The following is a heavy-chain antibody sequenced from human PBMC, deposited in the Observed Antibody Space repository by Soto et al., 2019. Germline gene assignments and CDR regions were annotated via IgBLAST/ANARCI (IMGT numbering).Heavy chain of an antibody. Sequence: QVQLQESGPGLVKPSQTLSLTCTVSGGSFSYGGYSWTWIRQHPVKGLEWIGYIDYTGRTYYNPSLKSRVTISIDTSKNQFFLKLTSVTAADTAVYFCARGGPVVAATHHGFDPWGQGTLVTVSS. CDR3: ARGGPVVAATHHGFDP. CDR2: IDYTGRT. J-gene: IGHJ5*02. V-gene: IGHV4-31*03. D-gene: IGHD2-15*01. CDR1: GGSFSYGGYS.